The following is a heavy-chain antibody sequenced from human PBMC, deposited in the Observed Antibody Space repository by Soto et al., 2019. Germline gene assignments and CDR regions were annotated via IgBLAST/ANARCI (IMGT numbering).Heavy chain of an antibody. J-gene: IGHJ4*02. CDR1: GGSFSGYY. Sequence: SETLSLTCAVYGGSFSGYYWSWIRQPPGKGLEWIGEINHSGSTNHNPSLKSRVTISVDTSKNQFSLKLSSVTAAGTAVYYCARVRDGGNSFDYWGQGTLVTVSS. CDR2: INHSGST. D-gene: IGHD2-21*02. CDR3: ARVRDGGNSFDY. V-gene: IGHV4-34*01.